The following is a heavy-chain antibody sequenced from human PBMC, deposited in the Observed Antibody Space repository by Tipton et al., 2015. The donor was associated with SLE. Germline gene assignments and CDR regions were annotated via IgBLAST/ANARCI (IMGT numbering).Heavy chain of an antibody. CDR3: ARGRIAARRAGGFNWFDP. Sequence: GSLRLSCAASGFTFSSYEMNWVRQAPGKGLEWVSYISSSGSTIYYADSVKGRFTISRDNAKNSLYLQMNSLRAEDTAVYYCARGRIAARRAGGFNWFDPWGQGTLVTVSS. V-gene: IGHV3-48*03. D-gene: IGHD6-6*01. J-gene: IGHJ5*02. CDR2: ISSSGSTI. CDR1: GFTFSSYE.